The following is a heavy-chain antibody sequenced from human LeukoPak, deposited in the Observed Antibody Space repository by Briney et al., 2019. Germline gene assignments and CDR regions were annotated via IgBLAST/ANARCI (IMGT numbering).Heavy chain of an antibody. CDR3: AGLDSSGYYNFDY. CDR1: GGSFSGYY. Sequence: SETLSLTCAVYGGSFSGYYWSWIRQPPGKGLEWIGEINHSGSTNYNPSLKSRVTISVDTSKNQFSLKLSSVTAADTAVYYCAGLDSSGYYNFDYWGQGTLVTASS. J-gene: IGHJ4*02. D-gene: IGHD3-22*01. CDR2: INHSGST. V-gene: IGHV4-34*01.